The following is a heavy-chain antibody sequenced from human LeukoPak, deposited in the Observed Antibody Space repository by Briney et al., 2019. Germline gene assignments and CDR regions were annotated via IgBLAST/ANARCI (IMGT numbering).Heavy chain of an antibody. CDR2: ITSDGSNT. J-gene: IGHJ4*02. CDR1: GFTFSSYA. V-gene: IGHV3-74*01. CDR3: ARGGRIQLERRGYFDD. D-gene: IGHD1-1*01. Sequence: PGGSLRLSCSASGFTFSSYAMNWLRQAPGKGLVWVSRITSDGSNTNYAASVKGRFTISRDNAKNPLYLHMNSLRAEDTAVYYCARGGRIQLERRGYFDDWGQGTLVTVSS.